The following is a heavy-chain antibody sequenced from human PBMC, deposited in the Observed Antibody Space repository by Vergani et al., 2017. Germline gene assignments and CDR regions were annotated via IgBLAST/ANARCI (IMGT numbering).Heavy chain of an antibody. D-gene: IGHD3-3*01. V-gene: IGHV4-39*07. Sequence: QLQLQESGPGLVKPSETLSLTCTVSGGSISSSSYYWGWIRQPPGKGLEWIGSIYYSGSTYYNPSLKSRVTISVDTSKNQFSLKLSSVTAADTAVYYCARRIFGVVMDVFDYWGQGTLVTVSS. CDR3: ARRIFGVVMDVFDY. CDR1: GGSISSSSYY. CDR2: IYYSGST. J-gene: IGHJ4*02.